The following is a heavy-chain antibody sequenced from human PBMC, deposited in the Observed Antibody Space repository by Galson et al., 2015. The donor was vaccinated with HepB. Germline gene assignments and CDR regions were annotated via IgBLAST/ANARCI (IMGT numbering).Heavy chain of an antibody. CDR1: GFSLSTSGMC. CDR2: IDWDDEK. J-gene: IGHJ4*02. CDR3: ARHSHFDC. Sequence: PALVKPTQTLTLTCTFSGFSLSTSGMCVNWIRQPPGKALEWLARIDWDDEKYYSTSMKTRHPIPKDTAKNQVVLTMTNMNPVDTANYYCARHSHFDCWGQGTLVTVSS. V-gene: IGHV2-70*11.